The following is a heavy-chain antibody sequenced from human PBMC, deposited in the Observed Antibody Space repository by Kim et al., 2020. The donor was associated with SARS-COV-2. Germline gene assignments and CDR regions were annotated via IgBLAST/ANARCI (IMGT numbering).Heavy chain of an antibody. V-gene: IGHV1-2*02. J-gene: IGHJ3*02. CDR1: GYTFTGYY. CDR3: ARDLKTHILGTDAFDI. D-gene: IGHD5-12*01. CDR2: INPNSGGT. Sequence: ASVKVSCKASGYTFTGYYMHWVRQAPGQGLEWMGWINPNSGGTNYAQKFQGRVTMTRDTSISTAYMELSRLRSDDTAVYYCARDLKTHILGTDAFDIWGQGTMVTVSS.